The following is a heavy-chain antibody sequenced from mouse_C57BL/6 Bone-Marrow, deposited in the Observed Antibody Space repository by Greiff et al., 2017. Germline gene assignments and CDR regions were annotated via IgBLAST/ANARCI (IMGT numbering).Heavy chain of an antibody. V-gene: IGHV1-81*01. CDR2: IYPRSGNT. CDR3: ARRDIYYGYDAFDY. CDR1: GYTFTSYG. J-gene: IGHJ2*01. D-gene: IGHD2-2*01. Sequence: QVQLQQSGAELARPGASVKLSCKASGYTFTSYGISWVKQRTGQGLEWIGEIYPRSGNTYYNEKFKGKATLTADKSSSTAYMELRSLTSEDSAVYFGARRDIYYGYDAFDYWGQGTTLTVSS.